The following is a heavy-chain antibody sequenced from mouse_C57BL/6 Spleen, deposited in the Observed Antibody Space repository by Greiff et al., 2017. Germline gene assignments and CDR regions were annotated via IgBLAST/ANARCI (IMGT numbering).Heavy chain of an antibody. CDR2: IYPGSGNT. D-gene: IGHD2-4*01. V-gene: IGHV1-76*01. CDR1: GYTFTDYY. J-gene: IGHJ3*01. CDR3: ARDDYDGGFAY. Sequence: QVQLQQSGAELVRPGASVKLSCKASGYTFTDYYINWVKQRPGQGLEWIARIYPGSGNTYYNEKFKGKATLTAEKSSSTAYMQLSSLTSEDSAVSFGARDDYDGGFAYWGQGTLVTVSA.